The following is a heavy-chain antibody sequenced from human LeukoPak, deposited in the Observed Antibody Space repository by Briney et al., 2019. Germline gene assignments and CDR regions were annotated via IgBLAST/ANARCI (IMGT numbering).Heavy chain of an antibody. CDR3: ARDLYGSGSLYYYMDV. D-gene: IGHD3-10*01. CDR1: GYTFTSYD. J-gene: IGHJ6*03. CDR2: MNPNSGNT. Sequence: ASVRVSCKASGYTFTSYDINWVRQATGQGLEWMGWMNPNSGNTGYAQKFQGRVTMTRNTSISTAYMELSSLRSEDTAVYYCARDLYGSGSLYYYMDVWGKGTTVTISS. V-gene: IGHV1-8*01.